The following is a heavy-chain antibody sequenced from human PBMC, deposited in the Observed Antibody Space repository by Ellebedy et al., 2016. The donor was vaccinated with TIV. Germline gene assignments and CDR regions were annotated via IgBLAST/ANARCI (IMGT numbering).Heavy chain of an antibody. D-gene: IGHD5-24*01. CDR2: IYGGGENT. V-gene: IGHV3-23*01. CDR1: GLTFSSYA. CDR3: VRDRGDGYNQIDY. J-gene: IGHJ4*02. Sequence: GESLKISXAASGLTFSSYAMSWVRQAPGKGLEWVSAIYGGGENTYYADSVKGRFTISRDNSNNTLYLQMNSLRDEDTAAYYCVRDRGDGYNQIDYWGQGALVTVST.